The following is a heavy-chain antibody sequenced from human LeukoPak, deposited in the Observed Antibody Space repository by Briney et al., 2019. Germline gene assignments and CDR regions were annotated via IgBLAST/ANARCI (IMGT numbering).Heavy chain of an antibody. CDR3: ARDGGLHTNFDY. Sequence: GGSLRLSCAASGFSFRDYWMGLVRQAPGKGLEWVANTKPDGSAEYYADSVRGRFTASRDNANNSLYLRMNRLRAEDTAVYYCARDGGLHTNFDYWGQGTLLTVSS. CDR1: GFSFRDYW. D-gene: IGHD2-15*01. CDR2: TKPDGSAE. V-gene: IGHV3-7*01. J-gene: IGHJ4*02.